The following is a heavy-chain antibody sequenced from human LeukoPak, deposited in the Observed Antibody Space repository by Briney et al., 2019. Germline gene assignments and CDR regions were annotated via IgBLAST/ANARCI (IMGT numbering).Heavy chain of an antibody. CDR1: GYTFTTYF. CDR3: AREKAKDYYDSSGYSFGY. CDR2: INPSGGNT. V-gene: IGHV1-46*01. Sequence: APVKVSCKASGYTFTTYFMHWVRQAPGQGLEWMGIINPSGGNTRYAQKFQGRVAMTRDTSTSTVYMELSSLRSEDTAVYYCAREKAKDYYDSSGYSFGYWGQGTLVTVSS. J-gene: IGHJ4*02. D-gene: IGHD3-22*01.